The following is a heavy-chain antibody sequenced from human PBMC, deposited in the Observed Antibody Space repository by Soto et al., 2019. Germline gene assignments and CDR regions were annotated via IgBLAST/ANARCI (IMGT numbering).Heavy chain of an antibody. J-gene: IGHJ4*02. CDR1: GGSFSGYY. CDR3: AIGPRMWLAGGGY. V-gene: IGHV4-34*01. CDR2: INHSGIT. Sequence: TLSLTCAVYGGSFSGYYWSWIRQPPGKGLEWLGEINHSGITDYNPSLKSRITISIDTSKKQFSLKLNSVTAADTAVYYCAIGPRMWLAGGGYWGQGTQVTVSS. D-gene: IGHD6-19*01.